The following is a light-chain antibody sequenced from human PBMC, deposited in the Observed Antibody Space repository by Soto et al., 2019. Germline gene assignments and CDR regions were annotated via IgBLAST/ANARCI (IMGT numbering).Light chain of an antibody. V-gene: IGLV3-1*01. CDR3: QASDSSTVV. CDR2: QDS. J-gene: IGLJ2*01. CDR1: KLGDKY. Sequence: SYELTQPPSVSVSPGQTASITCSGDKLGDKYACWYQQKPGQSPVLVIYQDSKRPSGIPERFSGSNSGNTATLNISGTQAMDEADYYCQASDSSTVVFGGGTKLTVL.